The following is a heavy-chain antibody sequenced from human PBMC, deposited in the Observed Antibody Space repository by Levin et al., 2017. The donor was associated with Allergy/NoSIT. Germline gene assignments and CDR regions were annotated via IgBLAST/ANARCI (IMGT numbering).Heavy chain of an antibody. CDR3: ANLPLPSDYSNYYYYGIDV. J-gene: IGHJ6*02. V-gene: IGHV3-23*01. CDR1: GFTLNSYA. CDR2: ISHSGDRT. D-gene: IGHD4-11*01. Sequence: GGSLRLSCAASGFTLNSYAMSWVRQAPGKGLECVSGISHSGDRTYYADSVKGRFTISRDNSRNTLFLQMSRLRAEDTAVYYCANLPLPSDYSNYYYYGIDVWGLGTTVTVSS.